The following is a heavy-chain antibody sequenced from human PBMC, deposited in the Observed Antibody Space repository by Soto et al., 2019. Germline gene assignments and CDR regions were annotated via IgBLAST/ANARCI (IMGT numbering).Heavy chain of an antibody. CDR3: SGALGPDSSYFSHC. J-gene: IGHJ4*02. Sequence: GASLRLSSSGSGFPFDAFAINWVLQAPATGLEWVGLIRNQSYQETTEHAAAVKGRFTISSDTSNGIAYLRMNSLDFDHSTVYYWSGALGPDSSYFSHCWGQGTAVTVSS. CDR2: IRNQSYQETT. CDR1: GFPFDAFA. V-gene: IGHV3-49*04. D-gene: IGHD1-26*01.